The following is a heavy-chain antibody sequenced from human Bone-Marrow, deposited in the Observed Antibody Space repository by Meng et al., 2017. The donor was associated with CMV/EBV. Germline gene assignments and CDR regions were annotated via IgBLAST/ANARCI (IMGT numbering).Heavy chain of an antibody. CDR3: ARVKQWQTKMDV. CDR2: IYYSGST. Sequence: SETLSLTCTVSGGSISSYYWSWIRQPPGKGLEWIGYIYYSGSTNYNPSLKSRVTISVDTSKNQFSLKLSSVTAADTAVYYCARVKQWQTKMDVWGQGTTVTVSS. CDR1: GGSISSYY. V-gene: IGHV4-59*12. J-gene: IGHJ6*02. D-gene: IGHD6-19*01.